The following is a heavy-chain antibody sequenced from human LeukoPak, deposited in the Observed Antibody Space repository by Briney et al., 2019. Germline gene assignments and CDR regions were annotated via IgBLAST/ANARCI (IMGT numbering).Heavy chain of an antibody. CDR3: ARTFVVGATTKSHGMDV. Sequence: ASVKVSCKASGYTFTNYAMNWVRQAPGQGLEWMGWINTNTGNPTYAQGFTGRFVFSLDTSVSTAYLQISSLKAEDTAVYYCARTFVVGATTKSHGMDVWGQGTTVTVSS. D-gene: IGHD2-15*01. V-gene: IGHV7-4-1*02. J-gene: IGHJ6*02. CDR2: INTNTGNP. CDR1: GYTFTNYA.